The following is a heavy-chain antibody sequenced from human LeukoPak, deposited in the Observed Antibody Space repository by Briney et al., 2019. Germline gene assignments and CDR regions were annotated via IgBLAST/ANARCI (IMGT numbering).Heavy chain of an antibody. J-gene: IGHJ3*02. Sequence: SETLSLTCTVSGGSISSYYWSWIRQPPGKGLEWIGYIYYSGSTNYNPSLKSRVTISVDTSKNQFSLMLSSVNAADTAVYYCASLIMAASDAFDIWGQGTMVTVSS. CDR1: GGSISSYY. V-gene: IGHV4-59*08. CDR3: ASLIMAASDAFDI. D-gene: IGHD6-6*01. CDR2: IYYSGST.